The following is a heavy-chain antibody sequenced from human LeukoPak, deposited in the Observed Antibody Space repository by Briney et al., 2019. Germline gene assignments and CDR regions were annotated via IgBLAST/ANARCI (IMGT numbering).Heavy chain of an antibody. Sequence: GGSLRLSCAASGFTVSSNYMSWVRQAPGKGLEWVSGISGGSGNRDYGDSVKGRFTISRDNSKSTLYLQMSGLRAEDTAVYFCVKGQEFLEYIYDFWGQGTLVSVSS. CDR2: ISGGSGNR. D-gene: IGHD3-3*01. J-gene: IGHJ4*02. CDR1: GFTVSSNY. CDR3: VKGQEFLEYIYDF. V-gene: IGHV3-23*01.